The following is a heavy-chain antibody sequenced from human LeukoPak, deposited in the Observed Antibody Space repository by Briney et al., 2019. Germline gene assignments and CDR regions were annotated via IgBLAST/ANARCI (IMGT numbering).Heavy chain of an antibody. CDR1: GFTFSSHA. Sequence: GGSLRLSCAASGFTFSSHAMGWVRQAPGKGLEWVSSITGSGASTYYGDSVKGRFTISRDNSKNTLYLQMNSLRAEDTAVYYCARDYVSPYGMDVWGQGTTVTVSS. J-gene: IGHJ6*02. V-gene: IGHV3-23*01. CDR3: ARDYVSPYGMDV. D-gene: IGHD3-16*01. CDR2: ITGSGAST.